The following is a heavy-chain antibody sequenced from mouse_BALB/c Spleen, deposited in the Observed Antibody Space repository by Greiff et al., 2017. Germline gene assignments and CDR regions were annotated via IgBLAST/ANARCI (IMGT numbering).Heavy chain of an antibody. CDR3: AREGDDYDGWFAY. V-gene: IGHV3-6*02. D-gene: IGHD2-4*01. J-gene: IGHJ3*01. Sequence: EVKLEESGPGLVKPSQSLSLTCSVTGYSITSGYYWNWIRQFPGNKLEWMGYISYDGSNNYNPSLKNRISITRDTSKNQFFLKLNSVTTEDTATYYCAREGDDYDGWFAYWGQGTLVTVSA. CDR1: GYSITSGYY. CDR2: ISYDGSN.